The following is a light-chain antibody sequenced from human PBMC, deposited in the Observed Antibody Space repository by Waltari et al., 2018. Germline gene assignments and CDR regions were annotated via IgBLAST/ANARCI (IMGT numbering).Light chain of an antibody. J-gene: IGKJ1*01. CDR2: KVF. CDR3: MQATQWPLT. V-gene: IGKV2-30*02. CDR1: QSLGHSDGKTY. Sequence: DVVMTQSPLSLPVTLGQPATISCRSRQSLGHSDGKTYLNWFHQRPGQSPRRLIYKVFNRDSGVPDRFSGSGSGTDFTLKISRVEAEDVGTYYCMQATQWPLTFGQGTKVEIK.